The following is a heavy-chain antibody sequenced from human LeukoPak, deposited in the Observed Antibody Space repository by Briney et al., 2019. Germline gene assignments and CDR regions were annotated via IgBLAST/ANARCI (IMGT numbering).Heavy chain of an antibody. CDR1: GFTFSSYG. J-gene: IGHJ4*02. V-gene: IGHV3-33*01. CDR2: IRYDGSNK. Sequence: GGSLRLSCAASGFTFSSYGMHWVRQAPGKGLEWVAAIRYDGSNKYYADSVKGRFTISRDNSKNTLHLQMNSLRAEDTAIYYCGRDNVGGPGRDSYGSDYWGQGTLVTVSS. D-gene: IGHD5-18*01. CDR3: GRDNVGGPGRDSYGSDY.